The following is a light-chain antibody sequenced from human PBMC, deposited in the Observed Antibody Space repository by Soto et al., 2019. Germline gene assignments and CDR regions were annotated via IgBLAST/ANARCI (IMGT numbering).Light chain of an antibody. V-gene: IGKV3-15*01. CDR3: QQYNNWPPST. CDR2: GAS. Sequence: EIVMTQSPATLSVSPGERATLSCRASQSVSSSYLAWYQQKPGQAPRLLIYGASTRATGIPARFSGSGSGTEFTLTISSLQSEDFAVYYCQQYNNWPPSTFGQGTKLDIK. CDR1: QSVSSSY. J-gene: IGKJ1*01.